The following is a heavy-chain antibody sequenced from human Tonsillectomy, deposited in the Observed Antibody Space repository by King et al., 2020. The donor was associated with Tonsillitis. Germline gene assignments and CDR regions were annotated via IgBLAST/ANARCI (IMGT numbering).Heavy chain of an antibody. V-gene: IGHV3-21*01. J-gene: IGHJ4*02. Sequence: VQQVESGGGLVKPGGSLRLSCAASGFTFSDYDMNWVRQTPGKGLEWVSSISSSGTYTFYADSVKGRFTISRDNAKNSLYLQMSSLRVEDTAVYYCARHRGTTVTTPLGYWGQGTLVTVSS. CDR1: GFTFSDYD. D-gene: IGHD4-17*01. CDR2: ISSSGTYT. CDR3: ARHRGTTVTTPLGY.